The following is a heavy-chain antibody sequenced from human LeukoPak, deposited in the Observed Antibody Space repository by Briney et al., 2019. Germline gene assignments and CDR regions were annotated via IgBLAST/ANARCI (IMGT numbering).Heavy chain of an antibody. CDR1: GYTFTSYY. V-gene: IGHV1-46*01. D-gene: IGHD1-26*01. J-gene: IGHJ5*02. CDR3: ARDNSVGDYAWWFDP. CDR2: INPSGGTA. Sequence: ASVTVSCKASGYTFTSYYMHWVRQAPGQGLEWMGLINPSGGTARYAQKFQGRVTITRDLSTSTDYMELSSLRSDDTAVYFCARDNSVGDYAWWFDPWGQGTLVTVSS.